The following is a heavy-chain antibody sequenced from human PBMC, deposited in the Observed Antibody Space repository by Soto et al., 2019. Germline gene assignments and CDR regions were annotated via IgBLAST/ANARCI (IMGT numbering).Heavy chain of an antibody. CDR2: IYYTGST. J-gene: IGHJ5*02. CDR3: ARSVDP. Sequence: SETLSLTCTVSGGSITSDGYYWSWVRQYPGKGLEWIGYIYYTGSTYYNPSLKSRLTISVDPSENQFSLKLRSVTAADTAIYYCARSVDPWGQGTLVTVSS. V-gene: IGHV4-31*03. CDR1: GGSITSDGYY.